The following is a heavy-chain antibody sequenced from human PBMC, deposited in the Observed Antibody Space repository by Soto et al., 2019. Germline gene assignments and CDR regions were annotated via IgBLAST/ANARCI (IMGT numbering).Heavy chain of an antibody. J-gene: IGHJ3*02. D-gene: IGHD5-12*01. CDR3: ARVEMATIGDAFDI. V-gene: IGHV4-59*01. Sequence: QVQLQESGPGLVKPSETLSLTCTVSGGSISSYYWSWIRQPPGKGLEWIGYIYYSGSTNYNPSLKRRVTISVDTSKNQFSLKLSSVTAADTAVYYCARVEMATIGDAFDIWGQGTMVTVSS. CDR1: GGSISSYY. CDR2: IYYSGST.